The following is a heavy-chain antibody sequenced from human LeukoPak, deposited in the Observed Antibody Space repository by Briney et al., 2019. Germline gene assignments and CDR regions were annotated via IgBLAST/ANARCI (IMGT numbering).Heavy chain of an antibody. Sequence: GRSLRLSCAASGFTFSTYGIHWVRQAPGKGLEWVSAISGSGGSTYYADSVKGRFTISRDNSKNTLYLQMNSLRAEDTAVYYCAKDREKDAFDIWGQGTMVTVSS. CDR1: GFTFSTYG. CDR3: AKDREKDAFDI. CDR2: ISGSGGST. J-gene: IGHJ3*02. V-gene: IGHV3-23*01.